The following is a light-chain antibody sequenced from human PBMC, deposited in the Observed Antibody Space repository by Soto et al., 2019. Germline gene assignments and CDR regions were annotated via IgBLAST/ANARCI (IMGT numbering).Light chain of an antibody. Sequence: EVVLTQSPGTLSLSPGERATLSCRASQSVSSSYLAWYQQKPGQAPRLLIYDASSRATGIPDRFSGSGSGTDFALTISRLEPEDFAVYFCQQYSGSLTFGGGTKGEIK. J-gene: IGKJ4*01. V-gene: IGKV3-20*01. CDR3: QQYSGSLT. CDR2: DAS. CDR1: QSVSSSY.